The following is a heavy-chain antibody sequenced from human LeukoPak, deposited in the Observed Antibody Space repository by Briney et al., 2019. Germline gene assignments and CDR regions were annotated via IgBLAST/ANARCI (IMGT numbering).Heavy chain of an antibody. CDR1: GYTFTSYY. CDR3: ATFSSADWYAGGYYFDY. Sequence: ASVKVSCKASGYTFTSYYMHWVRQAPGQGLEWMGIINPSGGSTSYAQKFQGRVTMTRDTSTSTVYMELSSLRSEDTAVYYCATFSSADWYAGGYYFDYWGQGTLVTVSS. D-gene: IGHD6-19*01. CDR2: INPSGGST. V-gene: IGHV1-46*01. J-gene: IGHJ4*02.